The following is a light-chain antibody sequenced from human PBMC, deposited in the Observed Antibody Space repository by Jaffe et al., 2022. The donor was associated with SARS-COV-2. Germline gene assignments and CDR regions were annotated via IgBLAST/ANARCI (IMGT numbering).Light chain of an antibody. Sequence: DIQMTQSPSSLSASVGDRVTITCRASQSIDIYLNWFQEKPGKAPELLIYGTSSLQSGVPSRFSGGGSGTDFTLTISSLQPEDFATYYCQQSYTTPPTFGQGTKVEIK. V-gene: IGKV1-39*01. J-gene: IGKJ1*01. CDR2: GTS. CDR1: QSIDIY. CDR3: QQSYTTPPT.